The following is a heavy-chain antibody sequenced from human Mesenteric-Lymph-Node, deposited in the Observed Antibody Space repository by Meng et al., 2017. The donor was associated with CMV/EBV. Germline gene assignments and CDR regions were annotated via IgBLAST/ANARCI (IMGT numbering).Heavy chain of an antibody. CDR2: IYYSGNT. D-gene: IGHD1/OR15-1a*01. CDR1: GGSISSYPYY. CDR3: ARGTNYFDS. Sequence: LTCTVSGGSISSYPYYWGWIRQPPGRGLEWIGTIYYSGNTYYNPSLKSRVIMSVDTSKNQFSLKLSSVTAADTAVYYCARGTNYFDSWGQGTLVTVSS. V-gene: IGHV4-39*07. J-gene: IGHJ4*02.